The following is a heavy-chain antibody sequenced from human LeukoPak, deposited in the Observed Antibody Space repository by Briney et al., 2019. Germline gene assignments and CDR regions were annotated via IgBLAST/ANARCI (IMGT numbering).Heavy chain of an antibody. D-gene: IGHD3-22*01. Sequence: SETLSLTCTVSGGSISSYYWGWIRQPPGKGLEWIGSIYYSGSTYYNPSLRSRVTISVDTSKNQFSLKLSSVTAADTAVYYCASLYDSSGYYFDYWGQGTLVTVPS. J-gene: IGHJ4*02. V-gene: IGHV4-39*01. CDR3: ASLYDSSGYYFDY. CDR2: IYYSGST. CDR1: GGSISSYY.